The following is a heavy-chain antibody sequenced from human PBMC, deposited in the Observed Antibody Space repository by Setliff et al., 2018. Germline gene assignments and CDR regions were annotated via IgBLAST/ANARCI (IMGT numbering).Heavy chain of an antibody. Sequence: SETLSLTCTVSGGSISSSSYYWGWIRQPPGEGLEWIGSIYYSGSTYYNPSLKSRVTISVDTPKNQFSLKLSSVTAADTAVYYCARDPCVGSGCKSFDIWGQGTMVTVSS. CDR1: GGSISSSSYY. V-gene: IGHV4-39*02. D-gene: IGHD6-19*01. J-gene: IGHJ3*02. CDR2: IYYSGST. CDR3: ARDPCVGSGCKSFDI.